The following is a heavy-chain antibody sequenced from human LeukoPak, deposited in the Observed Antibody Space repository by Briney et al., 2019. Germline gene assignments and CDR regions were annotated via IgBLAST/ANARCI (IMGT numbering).Heavy chain of an antibody. CDR1: GFTFSSYE. CDR3: ARSRIPYGSGSASDY. J-gene: IGHJ4*02. D-gene: IGHD3-10*01. CDR2: IRYDGSNK. V-gene: IGHV3-33*08. Sequence: GGSLRLSCAASGFTFSSYEMNWVRQAPGKGLEWVAFIRYDGSNKYYADSVKGRFTISRDNSKNTLYLQMNSLRAEDTAVYYCARSRIPYGSGSASDYWGQGTLVTVSS.